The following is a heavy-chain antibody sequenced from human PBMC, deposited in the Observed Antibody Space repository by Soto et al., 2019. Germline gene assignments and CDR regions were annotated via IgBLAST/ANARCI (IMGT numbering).Heavy chain of an antibody. CDR3: VLEPIVPAANVFRNFEFLVRIDP. CDR2: ISSDGSEK. D-gene: IGHD2-2*01. V-gene: IGHV3-30*03. Sequence: PGGSLRLSCEASGFTFSTYDMHWVRQAPGKGQEWVALISSDGSEKYYAESVKGRCTISRDNSKKTLYQQMNSLRVEDKAVYFFVLEPIVPAANVFRNFEFLVRIDPWGQGT. CDR1: GFTFSTYD. J-gene: IGHJ5*02.